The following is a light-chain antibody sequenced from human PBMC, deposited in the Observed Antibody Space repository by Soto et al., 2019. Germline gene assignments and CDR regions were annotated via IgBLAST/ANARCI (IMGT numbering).Light chain of an antibody. CDR1: QSVSSY. CDR2: DTS. V-gene: IGKV3-11*01. J-gene: IGKJ5*01. CDR3: QQRTNMPPIT. Sequence: LTHSPAALSLNQRERATLSCRASQSVSSYLAWYQQKPGQAPRLLIFDTSNRATGIPARFSGSGSGTDFTLTISGLEPEDFAVYYCQQRTNMPPITFCQVGRLEIK.